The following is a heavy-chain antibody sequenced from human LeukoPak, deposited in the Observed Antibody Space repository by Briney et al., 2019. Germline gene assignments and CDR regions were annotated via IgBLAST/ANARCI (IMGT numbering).Heavy chain of an antibody. Sequence: GSLRLSCAASGFTFSSYWMSWVRQAPEKGLEWVANIKQDGSEKYYVDSVKGRFTISRDNAKNSLYLQMNSLRAEDTAVYYCAREGYFDWLFPDYWGQGTLVTVSS. CDR1: GFTFSSYW. J-gene: IGHJ4*02. CDR3: AREGYFDWLFPDY. D-gene: IGHD3-9*01. CDR2: IKQDGSEK. V-gene: IGHV3-7*01.